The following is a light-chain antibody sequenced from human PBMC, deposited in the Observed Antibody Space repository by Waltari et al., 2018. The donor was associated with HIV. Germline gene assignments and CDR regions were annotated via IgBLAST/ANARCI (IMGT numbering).Light chain of an antibody. CDR2: EVS. Sequence: GSAPKLMIYEVSSRPSGVTRRFSGSKSGNTASLTISGLQAEDEADYYCSSYTSSNTFVVFGGGTKLTVL. V-gene: IGLV2-18*02. CDR3: SSYTSSNTFVV. J-gene: IGLJ2*01.